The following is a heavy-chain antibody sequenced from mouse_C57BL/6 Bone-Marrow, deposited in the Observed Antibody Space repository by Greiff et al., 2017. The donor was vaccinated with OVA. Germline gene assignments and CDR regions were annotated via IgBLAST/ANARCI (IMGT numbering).Heavy chain of an antibody. CDR3: ARRDDYDGGAWFAY. V-gene: IGHV1-26*01. J-gene: IGHJ3*01. CDR1: GYTFTDYY. D-gene: IGHD2-4*01. Sequence: VQLQQSGPELVKPGASVKISCKASGYTFTDYYMNWVKQSHGKSLEWIGDINPNNGGTSYNQKFKGKATLTVDKSSSTAYMELRSLTSEDSAVYYCARRDDYDGGAWFAYWGQGTLVTVSA. CDR2: INPNNGGT.